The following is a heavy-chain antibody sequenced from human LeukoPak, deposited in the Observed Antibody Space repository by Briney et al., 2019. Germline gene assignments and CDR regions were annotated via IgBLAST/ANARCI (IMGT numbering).Heavy chain of an antibody. J-gene: IGHJ6*03. Sequence: GASVKVSCKASGYTFTGYYLHWVRQAPGQGLEWMGWINPNSGGTDYAQKFQGRVTKTRDTSINTACMELSRLRSDDTAVYYCARGDYSRDYYYMDVWGKGTTVTVSS. CDR3: ARGDYSRDYYYMDV. CDR1: GYTFTGYY. CDR2: INPNSGGT. D-gene: IGHD4-11*01. V-gene: IGHV1-2*02.